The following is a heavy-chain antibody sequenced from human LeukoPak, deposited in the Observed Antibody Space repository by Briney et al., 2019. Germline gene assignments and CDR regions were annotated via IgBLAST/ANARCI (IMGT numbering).Heavy chain of an antibody. V-gene: IGHV1-69*01. CDR2: IIPIFGTA. J-gene: IGHJ4*02. CDR1: GGTFSSYA. CDR3: ARDRIPGIAAAAISPGY. D-gene: IGHD6-13*01. Sequence: ASVKVSCKASGGTFSSYAISWVRQAPGQGLEWMGGIIPIFGTANYAQKFQGRVTITADESTSTAHMELSSLRSEDTAVYYCARDRIPGIAAAAISPGYWGQGTLVTVSS.